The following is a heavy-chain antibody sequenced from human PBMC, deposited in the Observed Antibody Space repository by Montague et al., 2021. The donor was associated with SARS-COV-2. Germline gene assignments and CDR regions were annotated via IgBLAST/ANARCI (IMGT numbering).Heavy chain of an antibody. CDR1: GLTFSSHW. Sequence: SLRLSCAASGLTFSSHWMSWVRQAPGKGLEWVANIKQDGSEKYYVDSVKGRFTISRDNAKNSLYLQMNSLRADDTAVYYCAPSVMSFAGYWGQGILVAVSS. CDR3: APSVMSFAGY. J-gene: IGHJ4*02. D-gene: IGHD2-8*01. CDR2: IKQDGSEK. V-gene: IGHV3-7*01.